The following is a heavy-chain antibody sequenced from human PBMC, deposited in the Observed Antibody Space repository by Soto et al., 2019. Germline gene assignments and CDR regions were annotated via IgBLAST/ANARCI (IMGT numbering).Heavy chain of an antibody. CDR3: AREAGYCSRTSCYRRAFDT. CDR2: INTDGATS. CDR1: GFTFSGHS. J-gene: IGHJ3*02. V-gene: IGHV3-74*03. Sequence: EVQLVESGGDLVQPGGSLRLSCAAYGFTFSGHSMHWVRQVPGKGLEWVSRINTDGATSTYADSVKGRFTISRDNAKNTLYLQMSALRAEDTALYYCAREAGYCSRTSCYRRAFDTWGQGTTVTVSS. D-gene: IGHD2-2*01.